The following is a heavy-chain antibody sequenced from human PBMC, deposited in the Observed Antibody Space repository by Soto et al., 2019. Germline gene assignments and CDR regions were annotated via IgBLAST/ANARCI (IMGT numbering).Heavy chain of an antibody. Sequence: GGSLRLSSAASGFTFSSYGMHWVRQAPGKGLEWVAVIWYDGSNKYYADSVKGRFTISRDNSKNTLYLQMNSLRAEDTAVYYCARGGTYYYYYLDVWGKGTTVTVSS. V-gene: IGHV3-33*01. D-gene: IGHD3-16*01. CDR2: IWYDGSNK. CDR1: GFTFSSYG. CDR3: ARGGTYYYYYLDV. J-gene: IGHJ6*03.